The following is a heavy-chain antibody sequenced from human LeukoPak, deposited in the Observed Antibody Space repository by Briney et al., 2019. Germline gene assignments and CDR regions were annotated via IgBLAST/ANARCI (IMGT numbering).Heavy chain of an antibody. CDR3: ARGLHCSGGSCYDTTFDY. Sequence: GGSLRLSCAASGFTLSSYWMHWVRRTQGMGLVWVSRINSDGGATTYADSVKGRFTISRDNAKNTLYLQMNSLRAEDTAVYYCARGLHCSGGSCYDTTFDYWGQGTLVTVSS. J-gene: IGHJ4*02. CDR2: INSDGGAT. CDR1: GFTLSSYW. D-gene: IGHD2-15*01. V-gene: IGHV3-74*01.